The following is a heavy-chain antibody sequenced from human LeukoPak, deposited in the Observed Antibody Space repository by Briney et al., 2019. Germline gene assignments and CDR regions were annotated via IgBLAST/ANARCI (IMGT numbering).Heavy chain of an antibody. Sequence: SGGSLRLSCAASGFTFSTYGMTWVRHVPGKGLEWVSTISRSGSTTWYADSVKGRFTISRDNAKNTLYLQMNSLRAEDTAVYYCARALSDDYWGQGTLVTVSS. CDR2: ISRSGSTT. D-gene: IGHD6-19*01. V-gene: IGHV3-23*01. CDR3: ARALSDDY. CDR1: GFTFSTYG. J-gene: IGHJ4*02.